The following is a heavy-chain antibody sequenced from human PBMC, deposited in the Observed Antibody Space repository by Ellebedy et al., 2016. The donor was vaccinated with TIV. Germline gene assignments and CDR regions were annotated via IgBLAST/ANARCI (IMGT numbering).Heavy chain of an antibody. CDR2: IYYSGST. V-gene: IGHV4-59*01. CDR3: ARDPHYDFWSGYYGMDV. Sequence: MPSETLSLTCTVSGGSISSYYWSWIRQPPGKGLEWIGYIYYSGSTNYNPSLKSRVTISVDTSKNQFSLKLSSVTAADTAVYYCARDPHYDFWSGYYGMDVWGQGTTVTVSS. D-gene: IGHD3-3*01. J-gene: IGHJ6*02. CDR1: GGSISSYY.